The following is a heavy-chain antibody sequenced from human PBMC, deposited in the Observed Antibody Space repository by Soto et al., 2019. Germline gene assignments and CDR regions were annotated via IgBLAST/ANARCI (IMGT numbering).Heavy chain of an antibody. Sequence: QLQLQESGPGLVKPSETLSLTCTVSGGSISSSSYYWGWIRQPPGKGLEWIGSIYYSGSTYFNPSLKSRVTISVDKSKNQFSLTLSSVTAADTAVYYCAHEQFALELSYYYYGMDVWGQGTTVTVSS. V-gene: IGHV4-39*01. CDR2: IYYSGST. D-gene: IGHD1-7*01. J-gene: IGHJ6*02. CDR3: AHEQFALELSYYYYGMDV. CDR1: GGSISSSSYY.